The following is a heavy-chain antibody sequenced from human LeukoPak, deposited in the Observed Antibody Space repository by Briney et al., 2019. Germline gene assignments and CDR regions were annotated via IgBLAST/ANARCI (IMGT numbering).Heavy chain of an antibody. D-gene: IGHD5-18*01. CDR1: GGTFSSYA. J-gene: IGHJ6*03. V-gene: IGHV1-69*13. CDR3: ARAFPFWDTAMAAYYYYIDV. CDR2: MIPIFGTA. Sequence: SVKVSRKGSGGTFSSYAFCWGRHGPGQGLEWVGGMIPIFGTANYAHKFHGRVTIIAVEYTSTAYMELSSLRSEDTAVYYCARAFPFWDTAMAAYYYYIDVWGKGTTVTISS.